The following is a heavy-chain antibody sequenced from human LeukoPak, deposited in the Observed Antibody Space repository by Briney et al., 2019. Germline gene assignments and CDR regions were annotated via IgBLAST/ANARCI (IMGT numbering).Heavy chain of an antibody. CDR2: ISGSGSST. D-gene: IGHD6-13*01. J-gene: IGHJ4*02. Sequence: GGSLRLSCAGSGFNFSSSALSWVRQAPGKGLEWISAISGSGSSTYYADSVKGRLTISRDNSKNTLYLQMNSLTVEATALCYCASTIAAAYLYYFDYWGQGTLVTVSS. CDR3: ASTIAAAYLYYFDY. V-gene: IGHV3-23*01. CDR1: GFNFSSSA.